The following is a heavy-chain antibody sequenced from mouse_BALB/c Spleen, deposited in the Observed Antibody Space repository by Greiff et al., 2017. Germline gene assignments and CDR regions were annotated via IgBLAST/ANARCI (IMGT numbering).Heavy chain of an antibody. CDR3: ADGYLSWFAY. CDR2: IYPYNGGT. D-gene: IGHD2-3*01. CDR1: GYTFTDYN. J-gene: IGHJ3*01. Sequence: VQLKQSGPELVKPGASVKISCKASGYTFTDYNMHWVKQSHGKSLAWIGYIYPYNGGTGYNQKFKSKATLTVDHSSSTAYMELRSLTSEDSAVYYCADGYLSWFAYWGQGTLVTVSA. V-gene: IGHV1S29*02.